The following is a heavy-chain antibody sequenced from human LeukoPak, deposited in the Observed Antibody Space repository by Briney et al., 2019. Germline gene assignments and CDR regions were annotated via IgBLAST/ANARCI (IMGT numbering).Heavy chain of an antibody. D-gene: IGHD1-14*01. CDR3: ARDWRGDSRNYYYYYMDV. V-gene: IGHV3-7*01. Sequence: GGSLRLSCEASGFTFTSHWMSWVRQVPGKGLEWVAKINEDGREKYYVDSVKGRFTISRDNAKNTLYLQMNSLRAEDTAIYYCARDWRGDSRNYYYYYMDVWGKGTTVTVSS. J-gene: IGHJ6*03. CDR1: GFTFTSHW. CDR2: INEDGREK.